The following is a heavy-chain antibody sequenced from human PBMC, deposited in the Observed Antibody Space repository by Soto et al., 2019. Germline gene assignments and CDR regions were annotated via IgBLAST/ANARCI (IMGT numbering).Heavy chain of an antibody. CDR3: ARDRSNSDYYYYYMDV. V-gene: IGHV3-66*01. Sequence: EVQLVESGGGLVQPGGSLRLSCAASGFTVSSNYMSWVRQAPGKGLEWVSVIYSGGSTYYADSVKGRFTISRDNSKNTLYLQMNSLRAEDTAVYYCARDRSNSDYYYYYMDVWGKGTTVTVSS. J-gene: IGHJ6*03. CDR2: IYSGGST. CDR1: GFTVSSNY. D-gene: IGHD4-4*01.